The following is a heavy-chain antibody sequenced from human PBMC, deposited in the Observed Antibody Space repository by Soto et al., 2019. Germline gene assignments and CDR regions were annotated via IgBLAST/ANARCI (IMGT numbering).Heavy chain of an antibody. Sequence: QVQLQQWGAGLLKPSETLSLTCAVYGGSFSGYYWNWIRQPPGKGLEWIGEINHSGSTNYNPSLNRRVTISVDTSKNQFSLKLSSVTDADAAVYYCARGWGRIFDYWGQGTLVTVSS. CDR1: GGSFSGYY. J-gene: IGHJ4*02. CDR2: INHSGST. V-gene: IGHV4-34*01. CDR3: ARGWGRIFDY. D-gene: IGHD7-27*01.